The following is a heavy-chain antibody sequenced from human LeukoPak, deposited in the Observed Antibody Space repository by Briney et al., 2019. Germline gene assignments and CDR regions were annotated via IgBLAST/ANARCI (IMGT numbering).Heavy chain of an antibody. CDR1: GFTFNSNW. D-gene: IGHD4-23*01. Sequence: GGSLRLSCAASGFTFNSNWMHWVRQAPGKGLVWVSRINNVGSNTNYADSVKGRFTISRDNTKNTLYLQMNSLRAEDTAVYYCARGVNSALDYWGQGTLVTVSS. CDR2: INNVGSNT. J-gene: IGHJ4*02. V-gene: IGHV3-74*01. CDR3: ARGVNSALDY.